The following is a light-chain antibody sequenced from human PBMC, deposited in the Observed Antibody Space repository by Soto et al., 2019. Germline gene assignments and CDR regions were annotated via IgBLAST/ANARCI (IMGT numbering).Light chain of an antibody. CDR1: VSNVGNNY. J-gene: IGLJ3*02. V-gene: IGLV1-51*01. CDR3: GTWDKTLNTAV. CDR2: DDY. Sequence: QSVLTQPPSVSADPGQKVTISCSGRVSNVGNNYVSWYQQLPGTAPKLLIYDDYKRSSGIPDRFSGSKSGTTATLGITGLQTGDEADYYCGTWDKTLNTAVFGGGTKVTVL.